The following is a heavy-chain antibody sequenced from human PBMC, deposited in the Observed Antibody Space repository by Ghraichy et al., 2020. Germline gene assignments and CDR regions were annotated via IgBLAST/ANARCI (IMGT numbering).Heavy chain of an antibody. Sequence: GGSLRLSCAASGFTFSSYGMHWVRQAPGKGLEWVAVISYDGSNKYYADSVKGRFTISRDNSKNTLYLQMNSLRAEDTAVYYCAKDQRYYGSGSYHLEYWGQGTLVTVSS. V-gene: IGHV3-30*18. J-gene: IGHJ4*02. D-gene: IGHD3-10*01. CDR3: AKDQRYYGSGSYHLEY. CDR1: GFTFSSYG. CDR2: ISYDGSNK.